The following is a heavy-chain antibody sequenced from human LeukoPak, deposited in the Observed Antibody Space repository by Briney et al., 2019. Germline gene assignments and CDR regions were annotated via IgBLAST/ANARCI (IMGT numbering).Heavy chain of an antibody. CDR1: GFTVSSNY. J-gene: IGHJ3*02. CDR2: IYSGGST. Sequence: GGSLRLSCAASGFTVSSNYMSWVRQAPGKGLEWVSVIYSGGSTYYADSVKGRFTISRDNSKNTLYLQMNSLRAEDMAVYYCARIEWERLGRAFDIWGQGTMVTVSS. D-gene: IGHD1-26*01. CDR3: ARIEWERLGRAFDI. V-gene: IGHV3-53*01.